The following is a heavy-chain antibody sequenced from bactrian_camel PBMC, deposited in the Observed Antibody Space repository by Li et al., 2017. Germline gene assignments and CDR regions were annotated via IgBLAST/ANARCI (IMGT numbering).Heavy chain of an antibody. CDR2: AYSVGGGDP. D-gene: IGHD4*01. Sequence: DVQLVESGGGSVPAGGSLRLTCSVSGYLIQSKCLAWFRQAPGKEREGVAAAYSVGGGDPFYHASVKGRFAISRDNAKNMLFLQMNNLKPEDTATYICAADKGAVYFSESCLDFGYWGQGTQVTVS. V-gene: IGHV3S40*01. J-gene: IGHJ6*01. CDR3: AADKGAVYFSESCLDFGY. CDR1: GYLIQSKC.